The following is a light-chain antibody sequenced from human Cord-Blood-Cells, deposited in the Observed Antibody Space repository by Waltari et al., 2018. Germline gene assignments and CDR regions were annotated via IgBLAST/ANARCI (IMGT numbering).Light chain of an antibody. J-gene: IGKJ4*01. Sequence: EIVMTQPPATLSVSPGERATLSCRASQSVSSNLAWYQQKPGQVPRLLIYGASTRATGIPGRFSGSGSGTEFTLTISSLQSEDFAVYYCQQYNNWPLTFGGGTKVEIK. V-gene: IGKV3-15*01. CDR2: GAS. CDR1: QSVSSN. CDR3: QQYNNWPLT.